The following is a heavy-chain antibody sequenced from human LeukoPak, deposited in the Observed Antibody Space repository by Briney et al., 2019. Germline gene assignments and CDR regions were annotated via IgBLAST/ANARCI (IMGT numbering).Heavy chain of an antibody. J-gene: IGHJ4*02. CDR1: GGSISSSSYY. D-gene: IGHD4-17*01. V-gene: IGHV4-39*01. Sequence: PSETLSLTCTVSGGSISSSSYYWGWIRQPPGKGLEWIGSIYYSGSTYYNPSLKSRVTISVDTSKNQFSLKLSSVTAADTAVYYCASADYGDYGYYFDYWGQGTLVTVSS. CDR3: ASADYGDYGYYFDY. CDR2: IYYSGST.